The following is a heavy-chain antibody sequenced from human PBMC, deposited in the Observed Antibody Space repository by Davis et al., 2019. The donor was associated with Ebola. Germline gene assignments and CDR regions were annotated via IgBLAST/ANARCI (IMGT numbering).Heavy chain of an antibody. V-gene: IGHV1-2*04. D-gene: IGHD6-19*01. CDR3: ARGSLNIAVAVYYYYYGMDV. CDR1: GYTFTSYG. CDR2: INPNSGGT. Sequence: ASVTVSCKASGYTFTSYGLSWVRQAPGQGLEWMGWINPNSGGTNYAQKFQGWVTMTRDTSISTAYMELSRLRSDDTAVYYCARGSLNIAVAVYYYYYGMDVWGQGTTVTVSS. J-gene: IGHJ6*02.